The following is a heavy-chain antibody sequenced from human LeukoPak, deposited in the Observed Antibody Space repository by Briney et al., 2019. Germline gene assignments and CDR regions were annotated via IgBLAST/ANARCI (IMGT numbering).Heavy chain of an antibody. Sequence: SETLSLTCTVSGGSISSHYWSWIRQPPGKGLEWIGYIYYSGSTNYNPSLKSRVTISVDTSKNQFSLKLSSVTAADTAVYYCARVGARQRASSRFDPWGQGTLVTVSS. J-gene: IGHJ5*02. D-gene: IGHD6-25*01. CDR2: IYYSGST. CDR3: ARVGARQRASSRFDP. V-gene: IGHV4-59*11. CDR1: GGSISSHY.